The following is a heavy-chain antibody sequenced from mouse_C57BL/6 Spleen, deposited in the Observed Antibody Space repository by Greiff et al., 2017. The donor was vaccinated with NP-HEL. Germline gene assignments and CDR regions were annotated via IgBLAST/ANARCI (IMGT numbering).Heavy chain of an antibody. CDR2: ISSGGSYT. CDR1: GFTFSSYG. V-gene: IGHV5-6*02. Sequence: EVKLVESGGDLVKPGGSLKLSCAASGFTFSSYGMSWVRQTPDKRLEWVATISSGGSYTYYPDSVKGRFTISRDNAKNTLYLQMSSLKSEDTAVYYCASDGYYGFAYWGKGTLVTVSA. J-gene: IGHJ3*01. D-gene: IGHD2-3*01. CDR3: ASDGYYGFAY.